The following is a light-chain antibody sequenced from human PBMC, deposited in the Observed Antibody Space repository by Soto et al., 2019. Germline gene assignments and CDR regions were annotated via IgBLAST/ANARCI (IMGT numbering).Light chain of an antibody. CDR1: QSVSSN. J-gene: IGKJ5*01. Sequence: EIVMTQSPATLSVSPGERATLSCRASQSVSSNLAWYQQKPGQAPRLLIYGASTRATGIPARFSGSGSGTEFTLTISSLQSEDFAAYCCHQYNNCFPIPFG. V-gene: IGKV3-15*01. CDR3: HQYNNCFPIP. CDR2: GAS.